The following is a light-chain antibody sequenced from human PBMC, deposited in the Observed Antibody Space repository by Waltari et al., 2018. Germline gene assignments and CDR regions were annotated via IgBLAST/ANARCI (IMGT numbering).Light chain of an antibody. V-gene: IGKV1D-12*01. CDR3: QQANSYPIT. CDR2: AAT. Sequence: DTQMTQSPSSVPPSVGDRATTTCRASQGIRSWLTWYQKKPGEAPKVLIHAATSLQSGVPSRFSGSGSGTDFTLTINGLQPEDFATYYCQQANSYPITFGQGTRLDIK. J-gene: IGKJ5*01. CDR1: QGIRSW.